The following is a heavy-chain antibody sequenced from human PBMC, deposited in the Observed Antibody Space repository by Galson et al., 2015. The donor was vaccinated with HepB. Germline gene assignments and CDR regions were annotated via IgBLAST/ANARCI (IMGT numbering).Heavy chain of an antibody. CDR3: ATQTNWESLFYFDY. CDR2: IYYTGST. J-gene: IGHJ4*02. D-gene: IGHD1-1*01. Sequence: ETLSLTCTVSGSSLYRSTYFWGWIRQPHGKGLQYIGTIYYTGSTYHNPSLKSRVMMSLDTSKKQFSLNLSSVTAADTAVYYCATQTNWESLFYFDYWGQGILVTVSS. V-gene: IGHV4-39*07. CDR1: GSSLYRSTYF.